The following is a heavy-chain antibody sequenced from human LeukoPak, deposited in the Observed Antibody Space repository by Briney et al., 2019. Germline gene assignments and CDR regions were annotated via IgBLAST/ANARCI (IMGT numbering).Heavy chain of an antibody. D-gene: IGHD3-3*01. CDR1: GFTFSSYA. J-gene: IGHJ4*02. V-gene: IGHV3-30-3*01. Sequence: GGSLRLSCAASGFTFSSYAMHWVRQAPGKGLEWVAVISYDGSNKYYADSVKGRFTISRDNSKNTLYLQMNSLRAEDTAVYYCAKDSGRFLEWPGFPYWGQGTLVTVSS. CDR3: AKDSGRFLEWPGFPY. CDR2: ISYDGSNK.